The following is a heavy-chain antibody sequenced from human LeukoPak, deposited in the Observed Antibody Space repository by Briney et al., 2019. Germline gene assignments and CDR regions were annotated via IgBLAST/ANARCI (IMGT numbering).Heavy chain of an antibody. Sequence: ASVKVSCKASGYTFTGYYMHWVRQAPGQGLEWMGWMNPNSGNTGYAQKFQGRVTMTRNTSISTAYMELSSLRSEDTAVYYCARQGSGSYWPLHYYYYCGMDVWGQGTTVTVSS. CDR3: ARQGSGSYWPLHYYYYCGMDV. CDR1: GYTFTGYY. V-gene: IGHV1-8*02. D-gene: IGHD3-10*01. J-gene: IGHJ6*02. CDR2: MNPNSGNT.